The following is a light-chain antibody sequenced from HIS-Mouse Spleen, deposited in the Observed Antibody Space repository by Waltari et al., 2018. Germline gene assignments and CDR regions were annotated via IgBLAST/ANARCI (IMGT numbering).Light chain of an antibody. CDR3: QVWDSSSDHVV. CDR1: NIGTKR. V-gene: IGLV3-21*03. Sequence: SYVLTQPPSVSVAPGKTARITCGGNNIGTKRVQWYQQKPGQAPVLVVYDDSDRPSGIPERFSGSNSGNTATLTISRVEAGDEADYYCQVWDSSSDHVVFGGGTKLTVL. CDR2: DDS. J-gene: IGLJ2*01.